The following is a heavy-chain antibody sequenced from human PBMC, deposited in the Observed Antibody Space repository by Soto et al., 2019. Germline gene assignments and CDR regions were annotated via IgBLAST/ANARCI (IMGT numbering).Heavy chain of an antibody. CDR2: IYHSGST. CDR3: ARVSGRWRPFDI. Sequence: PSEPLSLTCAVSGGSISSGGYSWSWIRQPPGKGLEWIGYIYHSGSTYYNPSLKGRVTISVDRAKNQFSLKLSSVTAADTAVYYCARVSGRWRPFDIWGQGTMVTVSS. V-gene: IGHV4-30-2*01. D-gene: IGHD3-10*01. CDR1: GGSISSGGYS. J-gene: IGHJ3*02.